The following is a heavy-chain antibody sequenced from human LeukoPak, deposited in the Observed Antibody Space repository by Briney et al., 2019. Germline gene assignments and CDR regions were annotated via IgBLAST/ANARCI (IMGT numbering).Heavy chain of an antibody. CDR1: GGSISSSSYY. CDR2: IYYSGST. V-gene: IGHV4-39*07. D-gene: IGHD5-18*01. J-gene: IGHJ4*02. CDR3: ARGLDSAMVYYFDY. Sequence: KPSETLSLTCTVSGGSISSSSYYWGWIRQPPGKGLEWIGSIYYSGSTYHNPSLKSRVTISVDTSKNQFSLKLSSVTAADTAVYYCARGLDSAMVYYFDYWRQGTLVTVSS.